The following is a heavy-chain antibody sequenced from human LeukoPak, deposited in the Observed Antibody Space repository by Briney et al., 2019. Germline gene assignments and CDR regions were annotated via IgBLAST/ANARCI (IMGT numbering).Heavy chain of an antibody. CDR1: GYTLTELS. CDR2: FDPEDVET. V-gene: IGHV1-24*01. Sequence: ASVKDSSKVSGYTLTELSIHSVRPALGKRRECMGRFDPEDVETNYAQKFQGRVTMTEDTTTDTAYMELSSLRSEDTAVYYCATISGSYHRYFDYWGQGTLVTVSS. D-gene: IGHD1-26*01. CDR3: ATISGSYHRYFDY. J-gene: IGHJ4*02.